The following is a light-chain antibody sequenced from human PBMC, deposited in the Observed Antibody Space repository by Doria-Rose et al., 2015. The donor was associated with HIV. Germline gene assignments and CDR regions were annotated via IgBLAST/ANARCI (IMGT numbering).Light chain of an antibody. CDR3: HQYGTSWT. J-gene: IGKJ1*01. Sequence: DIVMTQSPGTLSLSPGERATLSCRASQSFSSTYLAWYQQKPGQAPSLLIYDGSTRATGIPDRFSASGSGTDFTLTINRLEPEDFALYYCHQYGTSWTFGQGTKVETK. CDR2: DGS. CDR1: QSFSSTY. V-gene: IGKV3-20*01.